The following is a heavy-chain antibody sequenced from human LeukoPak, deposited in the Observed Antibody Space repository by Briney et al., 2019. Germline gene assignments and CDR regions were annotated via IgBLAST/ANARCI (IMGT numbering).Heavy chain of an antibody. CDR2: ISAYNGNT. CDR3: ARDDNYGSGQPDD. CDR1: GYTFTIYG. D-gene: IGHD3-10*01. Sequence: ASVKVSCKASGYTFTIYGISWVRQAPGQGLEWMGWISAYNGNTNYAQKFQGRVTMTTDTSTSTVYMELRSLRSDDTAVYYCARDDNYGSGQPDDWGQGTLVTVSS. J-gene: IGHJ4*02. V-gene: IGHV1-18*01.